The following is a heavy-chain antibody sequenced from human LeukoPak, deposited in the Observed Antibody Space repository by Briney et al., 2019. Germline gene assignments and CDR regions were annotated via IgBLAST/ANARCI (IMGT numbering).Heavy chain of an antibody. Sequence: GGSLRLSCAASGFTFSSYAMSWVRQAPGKGLEWVSAISGSGGSTYYADSVKGRFTISRDNSKNTLYLQMNSLRAEDTAVYYCAKVFLWFGESSFYFDYWGQGTLVTVSS. J-gene: IGHJ4*02. CDR2: ISGSGGST. V-gene: IGHV3-23*01. CDR3: AKVFLWFGESSFYFDY. CDR1: GFTFSSYA. D-gene: IGHD3-10*01.